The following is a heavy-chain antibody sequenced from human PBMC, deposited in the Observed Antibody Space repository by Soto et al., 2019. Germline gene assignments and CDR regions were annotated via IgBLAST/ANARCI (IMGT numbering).Heavy chain of an antibody. Sequence: SETLSLTCTVSGGSISSYYWSWIRQPAGKGLEWIGRIYTSGSTNYNPSLKSRVTMSVDTSKNQFSLKLSSVTAADTAVYYCARGSQAWLGTLNRGGSGSYGYYYYGMDVWGQGTTVTVSS. V-gene: IGHV4-4*07. J-gene: IGHJ6*02. CDR1: GGSISSYY. CDR2: IYTSGST. CDR3: ARGSQAWLGTLNRGGSGSYGYYYYGMDV. D-gene: IGHD3-10*01.